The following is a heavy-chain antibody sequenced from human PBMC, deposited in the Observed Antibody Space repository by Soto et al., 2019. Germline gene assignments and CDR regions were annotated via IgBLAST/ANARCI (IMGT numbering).Heavy chain of an antibody. D-gene: IGHD1-7*01. CDR1: GFSLTTTAVA. J-gene: IGHJ4*02. CDR3: AHKRELFFDF. CDR2: IYGDDDK. Sequence: QITLKESGPTLVKPTQTLTLTCTFSGFSLTTTAVAVGWIRQPPGKALEWLALIYGDDDKRYSPSLKLRLTFTKDTSKNQEVLTLTNMHPVDTATYYCAHKRELFFDFWGQGTLVTVSS. V-gene: IGHV2-5*02.